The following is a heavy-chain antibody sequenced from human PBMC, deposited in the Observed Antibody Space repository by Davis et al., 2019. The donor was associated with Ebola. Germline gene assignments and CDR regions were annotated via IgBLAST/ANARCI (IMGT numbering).Heavy chain of an antibody. CDR3: ARQRYYYDSSGYYYFDY. V-gene: IGHV1-18*01. CDR1: GYTFTSYG. Sequence: AASVKVSCKASGYTFTSYGISWVRQAPGQGLEWMGWISAYNGNTNYAQKLQGIVTMTTDTSTSTAYMELRSLRSDDTAVYYCARQRYYYDSSGYYYFDYWGQGTLVTVSS. J-gene: IGHJ4*02. CDR2: ISAYNGNT. D-gene: IGHD3-22*01.